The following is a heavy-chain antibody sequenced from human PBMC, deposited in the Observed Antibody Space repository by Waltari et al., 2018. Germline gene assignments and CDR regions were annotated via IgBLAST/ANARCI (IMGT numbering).Heavy chain of an antibody. CDR1: GYTFTGYY. D-gene: IGHD6-19*01. CDR3: ARGMVAGRTHYNWFDP. Sequence: QVQLVQSGAEVKKPGASVKVSCKASGYTFTGYYMHWVRQAPGQGLEWMGWINPNSGGTNYAQKFQGRVTMTRDTSISTAYMELSRLRSDDTAVYYCARGMVAGRTHYNWFDPWGQGTLVTVSS. CDR2: INPNSGGT. V-gene: IGHV1-2*02. J-gene: IGHJ5*02.